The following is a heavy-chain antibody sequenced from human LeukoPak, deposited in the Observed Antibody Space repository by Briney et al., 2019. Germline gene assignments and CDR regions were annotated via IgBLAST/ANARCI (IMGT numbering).Heavy chain of an antibody. CDR3: ARGPGKASFDY. J-gene: IGHJ4*02. Sequence: GGSLRLSCAASGFIVSTNYMSWVRQAPGKGLEWVSVIFSGGSTYYADSVRGRFTISRDKSNNTLYLQMNSLRAEDTAVYYCARGPGKASFDYWGQGTLVTVSS. D-gene: IGHD3-10*01. CDR1: GFIVSTNY. CDR2: IFSGGST. V-gene: IGHV3-53*01.